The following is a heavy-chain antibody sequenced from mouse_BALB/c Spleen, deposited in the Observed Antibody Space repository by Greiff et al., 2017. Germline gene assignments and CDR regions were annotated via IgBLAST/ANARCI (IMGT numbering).Heavy chain of an antibody. D-gene: IGHD2-1*01. CDR2: ISYDGSN. V-gene: IGHV3-6*02. CDR3: ANYGNAIDY. J-gene: IGHJ3*01. CDR1: GYSITSVYY. Sequence: EVKLMESGPGLVQPAQSLSLTCSVTGYSITSVYYWNWLRQFPGTKLEWMGYISYDGSNNYNPSLKNRISITRDTSKNQFFLKLNSVTTKDTATYDCANYGNAIDYWGQGTLVTVSA.